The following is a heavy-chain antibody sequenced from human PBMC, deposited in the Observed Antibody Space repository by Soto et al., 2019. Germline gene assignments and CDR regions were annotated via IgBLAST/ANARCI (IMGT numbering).Heavy chain of an antibody. CDR3: AETLGFCSGGVCYENWFAP. CDR2: ISSYNGNT. D-gene: IGHD2-15*01. Sequence: QVPLVQSGPEVKKPGASVKVSCTASGYTSTSYGITWVRQAPGQGLEWMGWISSYNGNTNYAQKLQGRVTMTTDTSTSTAYMELRSLRSDDTAVYYCAETLGFCSGGVCYENWFAPWGQGTLVTVSS. J-gene: IGHJ5*02. V-gene: IGHV1-18*01. CDR1: GYTSTSYG.